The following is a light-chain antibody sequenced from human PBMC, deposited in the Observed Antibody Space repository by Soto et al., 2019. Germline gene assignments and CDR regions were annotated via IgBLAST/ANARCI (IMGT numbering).Light chain of an antibody. J-gene: IGKJ1*01. CDR1: QSVSSSY. CDR3: QHYGSSRT. Sequence: EIVLTQSPGTLSLSPGERATLSCRASQSVSSSYLGWYQQKPGQAPRLLLWGTSNRAGGIPDRFSGSGSGTEITLTISRLAPEDFAVYYCQHYGSSRTFGQGTKVEIK. CDR2: GTS. V-gene: IGKV3-20*01.